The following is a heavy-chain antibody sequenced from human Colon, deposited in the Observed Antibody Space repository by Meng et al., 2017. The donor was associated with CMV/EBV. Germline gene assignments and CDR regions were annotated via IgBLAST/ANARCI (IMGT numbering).Heavy chain of an antibody. V-gene: IGHV3-64*02. CDR2: ISSNGGNT. J-gene: IGHJ4*02. Sequence: GGSLRLSCAASGFAFSTYAMHWVRQAPGKGLEFVSAISSNGGNTYYEDSVKGRFSISRDNSENTMYLQMGSLRTEDMAVYFCARKLSTAGVLDYWGQGTLVTVSS. CDR3: ARKLSTAGVLDY. D-gene: IGHD5/OR15-5a*01. CDR1: GFAFSTYA.